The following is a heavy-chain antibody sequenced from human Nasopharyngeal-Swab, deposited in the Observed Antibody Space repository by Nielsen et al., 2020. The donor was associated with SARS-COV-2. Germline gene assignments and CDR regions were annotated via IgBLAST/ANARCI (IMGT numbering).Heavy chain of an antibody. CDR3: SKSRGYYYYMDV. D-gene: IGHD3-10*01. V-gene: IGHV3-9*01. CDR2: ISWNSGSI. J-gene: IGHJ6*03. Sequence: GGSLRLYCAASGFTFDDYAMHRFRQAPGKGLEWVSGISWNSGSIGYADSVKGRFTISRDNAKNSLYLQMNSLRAEDTALYYCSKSRGYYYYMDVWGKGTTVTVSS. CDR1: GFTFDDYA.